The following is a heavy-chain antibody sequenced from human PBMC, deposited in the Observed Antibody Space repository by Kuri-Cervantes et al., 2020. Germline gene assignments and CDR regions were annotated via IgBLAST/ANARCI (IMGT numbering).Heavy chain of an antibody. CDR2: IIPIFGTA. Sequence: SVKVSCKASGGTFSNYVISWVRQAPGQGLEWMGGIIPIFGTANYAQKFQGRVTITTDESTSTAYMELSSLRSEDTAVYYCARVYDSSGYYYLDYWGQGTLVTVSS. J-gene: IGHJ4*02. D-gene: IGHD3-22*01. V-gene: IGHV1-69*05. CDR3: ARVYDSSGYYYLDY. CDR1: GGTFSNYV.